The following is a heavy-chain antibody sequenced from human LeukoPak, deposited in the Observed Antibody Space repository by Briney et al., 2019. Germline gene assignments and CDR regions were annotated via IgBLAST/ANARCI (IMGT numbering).Heavy chain of an antibody. Sequence: GGSLGLSCAASGFTFSDSWMTCVRQAPGKGLEWVAHIKEDGTDQYYVDSVKGRFTISRDNAKNSLSLQMNSLRAEDTAVYYCARWNNDWEFDFWGQGTLVSVSS. CDR3: ARWNNDWEFDF. CDR1: GFTFSDSW. D-gene: IGHD1/OR15-1a*01. V-gene: IGHV3-7*05. CDR2: IKEDGTDQ. J-gene: IGHJ4*02.